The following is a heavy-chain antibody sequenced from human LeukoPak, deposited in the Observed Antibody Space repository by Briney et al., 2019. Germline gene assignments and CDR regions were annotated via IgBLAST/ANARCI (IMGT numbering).Heavy chain of an antibody. J-gene: IGHJ4*02. Sequence: SEILSLTCTVSGGSISSSSYYWGWIRQPPGKGLEWIGSIYYSGSTYYNPSLKSRVTISVDTSKNQFSLKLSSVTAADTAVYYCARVRKTWAAAYFDYWGQGTLVTVSS. V-gene: IGHV4-39*07. CDR2: IYYSGST. D-gene: IGHD6-13*01. CDR1: GGSISSSSYY. CDR3: ARVRKTWAAAYFDY.